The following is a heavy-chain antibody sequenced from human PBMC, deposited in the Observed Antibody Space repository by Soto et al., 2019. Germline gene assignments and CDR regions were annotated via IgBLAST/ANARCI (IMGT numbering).Heavy chain of an antibody. CDR2: IIPIFGTA. V-gene: IGHV1-69*06. D-gene: IGHD6-13*01. J-gene: IGHJ6*02. CDR1: GGTFSSYA. Sequence: SVKVSCKASGGTFSSYAISWVRQAPGQGLEWMGGIIPIFGTANYAQKFLGRVTITADKSTSTAYMELSSLRSEDTAVYYCARLQQHYYYYGMDVWGQGTTVTVSS. CDR3: ARLQQHYYYYGMDV.